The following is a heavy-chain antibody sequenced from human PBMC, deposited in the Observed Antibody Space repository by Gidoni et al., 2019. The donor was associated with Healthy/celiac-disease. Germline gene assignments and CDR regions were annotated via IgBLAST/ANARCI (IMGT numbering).Heavy chain of an antibody. D-gene: IGHD3-22*01. CDR2: IKSKTDGGTT. Sequence: EVQLVESGGGLVTPGGSLRLSCAASGFTFSNAWMSWVRQAPGKGLEWVGRIKSKTDGGTTDYAAPVKGRFTIARDDTKNTLYLQMNSLKTEDTAVYYCTTRKYYYYDSSGYYPHDYWGQGTLVTVSS. CDR3: TTRKYYYYDSSGYYPHDY. J-gene: IGHJ4*02. V-gene: IGHV3-15*01. CDR1: GFTFSNAW.